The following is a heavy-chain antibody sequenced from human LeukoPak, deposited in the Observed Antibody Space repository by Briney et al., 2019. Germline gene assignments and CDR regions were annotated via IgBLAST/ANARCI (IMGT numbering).Heavy chain of an antibody. D-gene: IGHD6-13*01. V-gene: IGHV4-39*01. CDR1: GGSLSSSSYY. CDR3: ARHEPSSSWLTFDY. CDR2: IYYSGTT. Sequence: PSETLSLTCTVSGGSLSSSSYYWGWIRQPPGKGLEWIGSIYYSGTTYYNPSLKSRVTLSVDTSKNQFSLKLSSVTAADTAVYYCARHEPSSSWLTFDYWGQGTLVTVSS. J-gene: IGHJ4*02.